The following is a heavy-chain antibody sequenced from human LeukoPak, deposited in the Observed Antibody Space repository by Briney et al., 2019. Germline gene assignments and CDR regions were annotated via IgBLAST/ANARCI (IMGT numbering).Heavy chain of an antibody. CDR1: GGSFSGYY. D-gene: IGHD4-17*01. CDR2: INHRGST. J-gene: IGHJ5*02. V-gene: IGHV4-34*01. Sequence: PSETLSLTCAVYGGSFSGYYWSWIRQPPGKGLEWIGEINHRGSTNYNPSLKSRVTISVDTSKNQFSLKLSSVTAADTAVYYCARADSYGDWFDPWGQGTLVTVSS. CDR3: ARADSYGDWFDP.